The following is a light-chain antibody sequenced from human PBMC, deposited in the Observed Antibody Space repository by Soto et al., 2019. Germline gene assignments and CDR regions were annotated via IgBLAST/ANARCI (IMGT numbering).Light chain of an antibody. CDR2: EDN. V-gene: IGLV2-23*02. J-gene: IGLJ2*01. CDR3: CSYAGSSTFFVI. Sequence: QSVLTQPASVSGSPGQSITISCTGTSSDVGSYNLVSWYQQHPGKTPKLMIYEDNKRPSGVSNRFSGSKSGNTASLTISGLQAEDEADYYCCSYAGSSTFFVIFGGGTKLTVL. CDR1: SSDVGSYNL.